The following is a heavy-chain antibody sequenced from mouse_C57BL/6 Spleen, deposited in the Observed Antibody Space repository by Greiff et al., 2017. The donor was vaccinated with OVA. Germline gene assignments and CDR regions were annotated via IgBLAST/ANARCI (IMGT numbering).Heavy chain of an antibody. Sequence: EVQGVESGGGLVQPGGSMKLSCVASGFTFSNYWMNWVRQSPEKGLEWVAQIRLKSDNYATHYAESVKGRFTISRDDSKSSVYLQMNNLRAEDTGIYYCTGDGYSFDYWGQGTTLTVSS. D-gene: IGHD2-3*01. CDR3: TGDGYSFDY. V-gene: IGHV6-3*01. CDR2: IRLKSDNYAT. J-gene: IGHJ2*01. CDR1: GFTFSNYW.